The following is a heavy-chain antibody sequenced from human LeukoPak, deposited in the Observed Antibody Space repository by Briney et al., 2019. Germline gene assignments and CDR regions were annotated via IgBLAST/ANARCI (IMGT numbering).Heavy chain of an antibody. J-gene: IGHJ4*02. CDR2: ISGSGGST. Sequence: GGSLRLSCAASGFTFSSNAMNWVRQAPGKGLECVFAISGSGGSTYYADSVKGRFTISRDNSKNTLYLQMNSLRAEDTAVYYCAKDFSPVWFGSAGYFDYWGQGTLVTVSS. D-gene: IGHD3-10*01. CDR1: GFTFSSNA. CDR3: AKDFSPVWFGSAGYFDY. V-gene: IGHV3-23*01.